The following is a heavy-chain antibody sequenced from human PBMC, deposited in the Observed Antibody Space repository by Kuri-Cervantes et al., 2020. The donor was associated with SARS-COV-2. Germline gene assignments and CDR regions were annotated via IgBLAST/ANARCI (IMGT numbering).Heavy chain of an antibody. CDR1: GGSISSCY. CDR3: AREGASSSWVFFDY. CDR2: IYYSGST. V-gene: IGHV4-59*01. J-gene: IGHJ4*02. D-gene: IGHD6-13*01. Sequence: SETLSLTCTVSGGSISSCYWSWIRQPPGKGLEWIGYIYYSGSTNYNPSLKSRVTISVDTSKNQFSLKLSSVTAADTAVYYCAREGASSSWVFFDYWGQGTLVTVSS.